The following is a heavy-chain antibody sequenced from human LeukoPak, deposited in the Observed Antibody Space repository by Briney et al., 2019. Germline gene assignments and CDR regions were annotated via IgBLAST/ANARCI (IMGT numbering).Heavy chain of an antibody. V-gene: IGHV4-39*07. CDR3: ARMYSSSWFDQGVYYFDY. CDR2: IYYSGST. Sequence: PSETLSLTCTVSGGSISSSSYYWGRIRQPPGKGLEWIGSIYYSGSTYYNPSLKSRVTISVDTSKNQFSLKLSSLTAADTAVYYCARMYSSSWFDQGVYYFDYWGQGTLVTVSS. CDR1: GGSISSSSYY. D-gene: IGHD6-13*01. J-gene: IGHJ4*02.